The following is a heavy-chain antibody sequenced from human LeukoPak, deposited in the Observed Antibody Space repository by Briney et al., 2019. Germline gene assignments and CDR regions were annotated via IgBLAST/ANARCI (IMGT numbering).Heavy chain of an antibody. J-gene: IGHJ3*02. CDR3: ARHSATGSVGAFHI. V-gene: IGHV5-51*01. D-gene: IGHD3-9*01. CDR2: IYPGDSDT. Sequence: GESLKISCQGSGYSFTKYWIGWVRQMPGKGLEWMGIIYPGDSDTRYSPSFQGQVTISADKSISTAYLQWGSLKASDTAIYYCARHSATGSVGAFHIWGQGTMVTVSS. CDR1: GYSFTKYW.